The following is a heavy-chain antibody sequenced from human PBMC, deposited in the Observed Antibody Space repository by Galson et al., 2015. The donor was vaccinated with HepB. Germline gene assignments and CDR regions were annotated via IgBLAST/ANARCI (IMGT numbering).Heavy chain of an antibody. Sequence: LRLSCAASGFPFSDYYISWIRQAPGKGPEWDSYISSSSSYTNYADSVKGRFTISRENAKNSLYLQMNSLRAEDTAVYYCARPGRDGYNYFDYWGQGTLVTVSS. D-gene: IGHD5-24*01. V-gene: IGHV3-11*03. CDR3: ARPGRDGYNYFDY. CDR1: GFPFSDYY. CDR2: ISSSSSYT. J-gene: IGHJ4*02.